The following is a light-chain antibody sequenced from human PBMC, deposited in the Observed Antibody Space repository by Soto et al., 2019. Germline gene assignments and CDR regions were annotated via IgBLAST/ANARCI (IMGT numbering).Light chain of an antibody. J-gene: IGLJ2*01. Sequence: QPVLTQSPSASASLGASVKLTCTLSSGHGNYVIAWHQQQPEKGPGYLMKVKSDGSHNKGDGIPDRFSGSSSGAERYLAISSLQSEDEADYYCQTWDTGIVVFGGGTKLTVL. V-gene: IGLV4-69*01. CDR1: SGHGNYV. CDR3: QTWDTGIVV. CDR2: VKSDGSH.